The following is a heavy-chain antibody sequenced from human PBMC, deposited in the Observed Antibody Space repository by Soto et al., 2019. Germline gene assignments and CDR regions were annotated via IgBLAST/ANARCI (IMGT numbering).Heavy chain of an antibody. CDR2: TYYRSKWYN. D-gene: IGHD3-22*01. Sequence: SQTLSLTCAISGDSVSSNSAAWNWIRQSPSRGLEWLGRTYYRSKWYNDYAVSVKSRITINPDTSKNQFSLQLNSVTPEDTAVYYCARDQGGHYDSSGYYTTEYYYYGMDVWGQGTTVTVSS. CDR3: ARDQGGHYDSSGYYTTEYYYYGMDV. CDR1: GDSVSSNSAA. J-gene: IGHJ6*02. V-gene: IGHV6-1*01.